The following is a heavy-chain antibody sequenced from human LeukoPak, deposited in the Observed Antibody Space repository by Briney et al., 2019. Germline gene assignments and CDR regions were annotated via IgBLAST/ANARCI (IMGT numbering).Heavy chain of an antibody. Sequence: GGSLRLSCAASGFTFSSYAMHWVRQAPGKGLEWVAVISYDGSNKYYADSVKGRFTISRDNSKNTLYLQMNSLRAEDTAVYYCAGELDSSSPGGFDYWGQGTLVTVSS. V-gene: IGHV3-30-3*01. J-gene: IGHJ4*02. CDR1: GFTFSSYA. CDR2: ISYDGSNK. CDR3: AGELDSSSPGGFDY. D-gene: IGHD6-13*01.